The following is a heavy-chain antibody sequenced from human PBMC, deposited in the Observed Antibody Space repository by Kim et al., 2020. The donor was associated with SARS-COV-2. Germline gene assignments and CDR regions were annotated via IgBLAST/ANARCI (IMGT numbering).Heavy chain of an antibody. J-gene: IGHJ4*02. CDR1: GFTFSSYS. CDR3: AREWEMATVFDY. Sequence: GVSLRLSCAASGFTFSSYSMNWVRQAPGKGLEWVSSISSSSTYIYYTDSVKGRFTISRDNAKNSLYLQMNSLRAEDTAVYYCAREWEMATVFDYWGQGTLVTVSS. D-gene: IGHD4-4*01. V-gene: IGHV3-21*01. CDR2: ISSSSTYI.